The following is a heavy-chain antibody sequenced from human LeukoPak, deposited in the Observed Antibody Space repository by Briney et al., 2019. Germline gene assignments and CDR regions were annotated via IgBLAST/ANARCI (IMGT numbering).Heavy chain of an antibody. J-gene: IGHJ5*02. CDR2: ISGSGGST. V-gene: IGHV3-23*01. D-gene: IGHD4-17*01. CDR1: GFTFSSYA. CDR3: AKAPGGDGNYGDWFAP. Sequence: PGASLRLSCAASGFTFSSYAMSWVRQAPGKGLEWVSAISGSGGSTYYADTVKGRFTISRDNSKNTLYLQMNSLRAEDTAVYYCAKAPGGDGNYGDWFAPWGQGPLVTVS.